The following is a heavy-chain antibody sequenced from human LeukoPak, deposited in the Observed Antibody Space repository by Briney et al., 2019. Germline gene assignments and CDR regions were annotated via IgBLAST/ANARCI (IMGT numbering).Heavy chain of an antibody. D-gene: IGHD3-22*01. Sequence: ASVKVSCKASGYTFTSYDINWVRQATGQGLEWMGWISAYNGNTNFAQKFQGRVTMTTDTSTSTAYMELRSLRPDDTAVYYCARSRYYFDSSGSNAPLDHWGQGTLVTVSS. V-gene: IGHV1-18*01. CDR2: ISAYNGNT. CDR3: ARSRYYFDSSGSNAPLDH. CDR1: GYTFTSYD. J-gene: IGHJ4*02.